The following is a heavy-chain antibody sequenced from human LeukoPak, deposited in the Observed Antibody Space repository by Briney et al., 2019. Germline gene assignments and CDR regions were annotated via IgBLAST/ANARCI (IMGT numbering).Heavy chain of an antibody. Sequence: TSETLSLTCTVSGGSISSYYWSWIRQPPGKGLEWIGYIYYSGSTNYNPSLKSRVTISVDTSKNQFSLKLSSVTAADTAVYYCARGGLDYYGSGSKNYYYHYMDVWGKGTTVTVSS. CDR1: GGSISSYY. CDR3: ARGGLDYYGSGSKNYYYHYMDV. CDR2: IYYSGST. D-gene: IGHD3-10*01. V-gene: IGHV4-59*01. J-gene: IGHJ6*03.